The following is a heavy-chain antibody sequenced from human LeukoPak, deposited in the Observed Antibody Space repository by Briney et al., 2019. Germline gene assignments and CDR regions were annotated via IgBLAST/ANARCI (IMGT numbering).Heavy chain of an antibody. CDR1: GFTLSSVA. J-gene: IGHJ4*01. CDR3: ARAITMVRGVKGDY. Sequence: GGSLRLSCAASGFTLSSVAMSWVRQAPGKGLEWVSTITASGGSTFYADSVKGRFSISRDNAKNSLYLQMNSLRAEDTAVYYCARAITMVRGVKGDYWGQGTLVTVSS. D-gene: IGHD3-10*01. V-gene: IGHV3-23*01. CDR2: ITASGGST.